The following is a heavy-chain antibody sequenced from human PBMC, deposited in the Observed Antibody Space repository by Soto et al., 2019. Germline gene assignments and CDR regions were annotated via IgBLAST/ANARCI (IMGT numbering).Heavy chain of an antibody. D-gene: IGHD3-22*01. CDR2: IYYSGST. CDR3: ARKITRIVGVAPSSFDS. V-gene: IGHV4-39*01. J-gene: IGHJ4*02. Sequence: SETLSLTCTVSGGSISSSSNHWGWIRQPPGKGLEWIGSIYYSGSTYYNPSLKSRVTISVDTSKNQFSLKLSSVTAADTAVYYCARKITRIVGVAPSSFDSGGQGPLVTVPS. CDR1: GGSISSSSNH.